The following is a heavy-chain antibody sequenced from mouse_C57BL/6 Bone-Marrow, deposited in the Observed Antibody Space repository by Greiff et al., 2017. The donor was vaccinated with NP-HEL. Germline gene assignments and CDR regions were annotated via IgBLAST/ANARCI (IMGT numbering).Heavy chain of an antibody. J-gene: IGHJ2*01. V-gene: IGHV1-19*01. CDR3: ARERLVFWDVW. D-gene: IGHD4-1*01. Sequence: VQLKQSGPVLVKPGASVKMSCKASGYTFTDYYMNWVKQSHGKSLEWIGVINPYNGGTSYNQKFKGKATLTVDKSSSTAYMELNSLTSEDSAVYYCARERLVFWDVWGGQGTTLTVSS. CDR2: INPYNGGT. CDR1: GYTFTDYY.